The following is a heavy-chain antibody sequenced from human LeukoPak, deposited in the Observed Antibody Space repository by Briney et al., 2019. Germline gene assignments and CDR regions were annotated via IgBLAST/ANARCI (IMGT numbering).Heavy chain of an antibody. CDR2: IRYDGSNK. V-gene: IGHV3-30*02. D-gene: IGHD3-22*01. CDR3: AKPSGGGYDSSGYYYHYFDY. CDR1: GFTFSSYG. J-gene: IGHJ4*02. Sequence: GGSLRLSCAASGFTFSSYGMHWVRQAPGKGLEWVAFIRYDGSNKYYADSVKGRFTISRDNSKNTLYLQMNSLRAEDTAVYYCAKPSGGGYDSSGYYYHYFDYWGQGTLVTVSS.